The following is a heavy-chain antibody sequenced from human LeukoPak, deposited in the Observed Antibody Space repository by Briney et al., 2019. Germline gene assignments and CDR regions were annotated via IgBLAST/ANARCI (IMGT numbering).Heavy chain of an antibody. J-gene: IGHJ4*02. D-gene: IGHD1-14*01. CDR2: LYSDGNT. Sequence: GGSLRLSCAASGFTVITNDMTWVRQAPWKGLEWVSVLYSDGNTKYADSVQGRFTISRDNSKNTLYLEMNSLNPDDTAVYYCARGVEPLAANTLAYWGQGTLVTVSS. CDR1: GFTVITND. CDR3: ARGVEPLAANTLAY. V-gene: IGHV3-53*01.